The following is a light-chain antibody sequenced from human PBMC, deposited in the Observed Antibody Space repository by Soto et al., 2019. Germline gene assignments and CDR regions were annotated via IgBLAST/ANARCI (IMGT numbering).Light chain of an antibody. V-gene: IGLV2-8*01. J-gene: IGLJ3*02. CDR1: SSDVGGYYY. Sequence: QSVLTQPPSASGSPGQSVTISCNGTSSDVGGYYYVSWYQQHPGKAPKLMIYEVTKRPSGVPDRFSGSKSGNTASLTVSGLQAEDEADYLCSSYAGNDNGRFGGGTKLTVL. CDR2: EVT. CDR3: SSYAGNDNGR.